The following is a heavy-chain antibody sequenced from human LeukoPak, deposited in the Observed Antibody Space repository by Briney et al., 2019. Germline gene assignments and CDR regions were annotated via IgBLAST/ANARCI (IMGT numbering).Heavy chain of an antibody. J-gene: IGHJ6*02. D-gene: IGHD2-21*02. CDR3: ARAGHYFGGDRSQRYGMDV. Sequence: SETLSLTCAVYGGSFSGYYWSWIRQPPAKGLEWVGEINHSGSPNYNPSLKSRVTISVDTSKNQFSLKVSSVTAADTAVYHCARAGHYFGGDRSQRYGMDVWGQGTTVTVSS. V-gene: IGHV4-34*01. CDR2: INHSGSP. CDR1: GGSFSGYY.